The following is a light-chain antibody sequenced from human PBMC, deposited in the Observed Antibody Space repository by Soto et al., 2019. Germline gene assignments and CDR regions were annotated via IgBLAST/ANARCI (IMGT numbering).Light chain of an antibody. CDR2: NVY. CDR1: SSDVGGYNF. Sequence: QSALTQPASVSGSPGQSITISCTGTSSDVGGYNFVSWYQQHPGKAPKLMLYNVYDRPSGISHRFSGSRSGNTASLTISGLHAEDEAHYYCNSYTISSTLVFGGGTKLTVL. V-gene: IGLV2-14*03. J-gene: IGLJ2*01. CDR3: NSYTISSTLV.